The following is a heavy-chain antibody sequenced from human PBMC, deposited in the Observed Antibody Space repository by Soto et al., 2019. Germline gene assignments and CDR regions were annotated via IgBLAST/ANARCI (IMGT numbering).Heavy chain of an antibody. CDR3: ARDQYCSSTSCYSRFDP. D-gene: IGHD2-2*01. J-gene: IGHJ5*02. Sequence: ASVKVSCKASGYTFTSYDINWVRQAPGQGLEWMGIINPSGGSTSYAQKFQGRVTMTRDTSTSTVYMELSSLRSEDTAVYYCARDQYCSSTSCYSRFDPWGQGTLVTVSS. CDR2: INPSGGST. V-gene: IGHV1-46*03. CDR1: GYTFTSYD.